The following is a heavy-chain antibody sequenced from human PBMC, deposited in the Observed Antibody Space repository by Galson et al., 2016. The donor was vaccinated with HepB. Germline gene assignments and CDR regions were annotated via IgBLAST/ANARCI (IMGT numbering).Heavy chain of an antibody. CDR1: GYTFTYYS. D-gene: IGHD3-3*01. CDR3: ARDSRGGVVMLLDHYYMDV. CDR2: SNPRDGST. V-gene: IGHV1-46*01. Sequence: SVKVSCKASGYTFTYYSIHWVRQAPGQGLAWMGISNPRDGSTTYAQKFQGRCTVASDTPTRTLYMELSSLSSEDTAVYYCARDSRGGVVMLLDHYYMDVWGKGTTVTVSS. J-gene: IGHJ6*03.